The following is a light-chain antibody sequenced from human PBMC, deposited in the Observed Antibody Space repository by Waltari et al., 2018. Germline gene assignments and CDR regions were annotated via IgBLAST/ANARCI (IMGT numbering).Light chain of an antibody. CDR3: AAWDDSLNGLV. J-gene: IGLJ2*01. Sequence: QSVLPQPPSASGPPGQRVPIPCSGSSSNIGSNTAHWYQQLPGTAPKLLIYSNNQRPSGVPDRFSGSKSGTSASLAISGLQSEDEADYYCAAWDDSLNGLVFGGGTKLTVL. CDR1: SSNIGSNT. V-gene: IGLV1-44*01. CDR2: SNN.